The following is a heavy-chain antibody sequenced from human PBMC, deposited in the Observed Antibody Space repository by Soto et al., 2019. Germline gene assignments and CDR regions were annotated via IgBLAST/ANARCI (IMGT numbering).Heavy chain of an antibody. J-gene: IGHJ4*02. Sequence: QVQLQESGPGLVKPSETLSFMCTVSGGSISSSYWSWIRQPPGKGLEWIGYIYYSGSTNYNPSLKSRVTISVDTSKNQFSLKLSSVTAADTAVYYCARERREGYKLYFDHWGQLTLVTVSS. CDR3: ARERREGYKLYFDH. D-gene: IGHD5-12*01. CDR2: IYYSGST. V-gene: IGHV4-59*01. CDR1: GGSISSSY.